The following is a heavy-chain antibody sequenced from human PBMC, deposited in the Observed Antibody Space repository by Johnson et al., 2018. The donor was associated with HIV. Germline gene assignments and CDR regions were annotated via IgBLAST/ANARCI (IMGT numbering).Heavy chain of an antibody. CDR2: IKQDGTEK. CDR1: GFTFNTYW. D-gene: IGHD6-13*01. J-gene: IGHJ3*02. CDR3: ASYIAAAGFSDALDI. Sequence: VQLVESGGGLVQPGGSLRLSCAASGFTFNTYWMSWVRQAPGKGLEWVANIKQDGTEKYYVDSVKGRFTISRDNAKNSLYLQMNSLRAEDTAVYYCASYIAAAGFSDALDIWGQGTMVTVSS. V-gene: IGHV3-7*05.